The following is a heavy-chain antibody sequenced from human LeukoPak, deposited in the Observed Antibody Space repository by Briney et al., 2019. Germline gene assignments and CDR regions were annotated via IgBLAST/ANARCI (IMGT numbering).Heavy chain of an antibody. J-gene: IGHJ4*02. CDR1: GYSFTSYW. Sequence: GESLKISCKGSGYSFTSYWIGWVRQMPGKGLEWMGIIYPGDSDTRYSPSFQGQVTISADKSISTAYLRWSSLKASDTAMYYCARLIVGATTYFDYWGQGTLVTVSS. V-gene: IGHV5-51*01. CDR3: ARLIVGATTYFDY. CDR2: IYPGDSDT. D-gene: IGHD1-26*01.